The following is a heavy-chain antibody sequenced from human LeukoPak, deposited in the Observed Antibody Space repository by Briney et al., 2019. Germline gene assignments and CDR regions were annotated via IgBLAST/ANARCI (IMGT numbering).Heavy chain of an antibody. Sequence: PGGSLRLSCAASGFTLRNYAMTWVRQAPGKGLEWVSGISGSGSSTYYADSVKGRFTISRDNSKNTLYLQMNSLRAEDTAVYYCTRSGYLVDWGQGTLVTVSS. J-gene: IGHJ4*02. D-gene: IGHD3-10*01. CDR3: TRSGYLVD. CDR1: GFTLRNYA. CDR2: ISGSGSST. V-gene: IGHV3-23*01.